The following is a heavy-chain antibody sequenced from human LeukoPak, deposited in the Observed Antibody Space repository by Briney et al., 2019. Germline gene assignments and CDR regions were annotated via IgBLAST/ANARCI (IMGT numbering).Heavy chain of an antibody. J-gene: IGHJ4*02. CDR2: IYGSGST. V-gene: IGHV4-61*02. Sequence: PSETLSLTCTVSGASINSASSFWSCIQQPAGKGLEWIGRIYGSGSTNYNPSLKGRVTISVDTSKNQFSLKLNSVTAADTAVYFCARNDILTGYCFDYWGQGTLVSVSS. D-gene: IGHD3-9*01. CDR3: ARNDILTGYCFDY. CDR1: GASINSASSF.